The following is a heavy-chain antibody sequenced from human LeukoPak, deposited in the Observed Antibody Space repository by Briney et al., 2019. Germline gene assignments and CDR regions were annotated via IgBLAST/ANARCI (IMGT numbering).Heavy chain of an antibody. V-gene: IGHV3-23*01. Sequence: GGSLRLSCAASGFTFSSYAMSWVRQAPGQGLEWVSPISGSGGSTYYADSVKGRVTISRDNSKNTLYLQMNRRRAEDTAVYYCAKGRARIAVAGDDYWGQGTLVTVSS. J-gene: IGHJ4*02. D-gene: IGHD6-19*01. CDR1: GFTFSSYA. CDR3: AKGRARIAVAGDDY. CDR2: ISGSGGST.